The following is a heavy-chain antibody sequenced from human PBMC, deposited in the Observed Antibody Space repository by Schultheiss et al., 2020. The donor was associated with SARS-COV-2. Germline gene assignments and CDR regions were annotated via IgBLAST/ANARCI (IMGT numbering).Heavy chain of an antibody. CDR1: GYSFTSYW. Sequence: GESLKISCKGSGYSFTSYWIGWVRQMPGKGLEWMGIIYPGDSDTRYSPSFQGQVTISADKSISTAYLQWSSLKASDTAMYYCARGHTVYDFWSSYSRGMDVWGQGTTVTVSS. D-gene: IGHD3-3*01. J-gene: IGHJ6*02. CDR2: IYPGDSDT. V-gene: IGHV5-51*01. CDR3: ARGHTVYDFWSSYSRGMDV.